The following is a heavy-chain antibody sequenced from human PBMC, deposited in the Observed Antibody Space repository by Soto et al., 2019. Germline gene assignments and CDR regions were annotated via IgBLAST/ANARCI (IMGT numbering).Heavy chain of an antibody. V-gene: IGHV1-69*13. CDR1: GGTFSSYA. D-gene: IGHD6-13*01. Sequence: GASVKVSCKASGGTFSSYAISWVRQAPGQGLEWMGGIIPIFGTANYAQKFQGRVTITADESTSTAYMELSSLRSEDTAVYYCARDNRPNSSSWYKFGWFDPWGQGTLVTVSS. CDR2: IIPIFGTA. J-gene: IGHJ5*02. CDR3: ARDNRPNSSSWYKFGWFDP.